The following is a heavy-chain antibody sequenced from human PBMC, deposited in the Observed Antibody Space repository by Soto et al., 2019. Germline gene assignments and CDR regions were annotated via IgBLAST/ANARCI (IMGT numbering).Heavy chain of an antibody. J-gene: IGHJ4*02. V-gene: IGHV3-21*01. D-gene: IGHD6-13*01. CDR3: ARGSRRTFDY. CDR1: GFTFSDFT. Sequence: EVQLVESGGGLVKPGGSLRLSCAASGFTFSDFTMNWVRQAPGKGLQWVSSISSGGSFISYAESVRGRFTISRDNAKNSLYLQVDSLRAEDTAVFFCARGSRRTFDYWCQGTLVTVSS. CDR2: ISSGGSFI.